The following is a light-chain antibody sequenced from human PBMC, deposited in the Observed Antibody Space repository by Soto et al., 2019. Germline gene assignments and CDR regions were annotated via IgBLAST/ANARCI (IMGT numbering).Light chain of an antibody. CDR2: EAS. J-gene: IGKJ1*01. CDR3: QLDNSFSGA. Sequence: IEMTMSPSTCLGSVDNGVTITSRASQTISSWLAWYQQKPGKAPKLLIYEASTLKSGVPSRFSGSGSGTEFTLTIISLQPDDFTTYYCQLDNSFSGAFGQGSMVDFK. CDR1: QTISSW. V-gene: IGKV1-5*03.